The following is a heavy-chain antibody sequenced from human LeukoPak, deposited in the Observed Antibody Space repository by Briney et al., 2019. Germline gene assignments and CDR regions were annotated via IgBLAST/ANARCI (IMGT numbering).Heavy chain of an antibody. CDR2: IYSGGRT. J-gene: IGHJ4*02. V-gene: IGHV3-66*01. Sequence: LSGGSLRLSCAASGFSVSSNYMSWVRQAPGKGLEWVSVIYSGGRTYYADSVKGRFTISRDNSKNTLFLQMNSLRAEDTAVYYCSRDLFDSSGYGVDYWGQGTLVTVSS. CDR3: SRDLFDSSGYGVDY. CDR1: GFSVSSNY. D-gene: IGHD3-22*01.